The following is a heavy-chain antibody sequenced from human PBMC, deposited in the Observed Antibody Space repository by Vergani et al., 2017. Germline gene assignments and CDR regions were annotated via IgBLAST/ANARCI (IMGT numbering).Heavy chain of an antibody. J-gene: IGHJ6*02. V-gene: IGHV1-69*08. D-gene: IGHD1-1*01. Sequence: QVQLVQSGAEVKKPGSSVKVSCKASGGTFSSYTISWVRQAPGQGLEWMGRIIPILGIANYAQKFQGRVTITADKSTSTAYMGLSSLRTEDTAVYYCARDLTNSYGMDVWGQGTTVTVSS. CDR3: ARDLTNSYGMDV. CDR2: IIPILGIA. CDR1: GGTFSSYT.